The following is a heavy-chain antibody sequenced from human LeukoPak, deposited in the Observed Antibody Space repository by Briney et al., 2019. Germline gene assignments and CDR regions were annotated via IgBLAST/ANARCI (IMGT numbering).Heavy chain of an antibody. CDR1: GFTFSSYA. CDR3: ANLWDILTGYLAY. D-gene: IGHD3-9*01. CDR2: ISGSGGST. J-gene: IGHJ4*02. Sequence: GGSLRLSCAASGFTFSSYAMSWVRQAPGKGLEWVSAISGSGGSTYYADSVKGRFTISRDNSKNTLYLRMNSLRAEDTAVYYCANLWDILTGYLAYWGQGTLVTVSS. V-gene: IGHV3-23*01.